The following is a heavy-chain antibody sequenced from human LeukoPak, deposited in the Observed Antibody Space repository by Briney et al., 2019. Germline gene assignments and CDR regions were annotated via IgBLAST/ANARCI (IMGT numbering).Heavy chain of an antibody. CDR2: IYYSGST. Sequence: PSETLSLTCTVSGGSISSGDYYWSWIRQHPGKGLEWIGYIYYSGSTYYNPSLKSRVTISVNTSKNQFSLKLSSVTAADTAVYYCARSEIVVVPAAYRGAWFDPWGQGTLVTVSS. CDR3: ARSEIVVVPAAYRGAWFDP. CDR1: GGSISSGDYY. J-gene: IGHJ5*02. V-gene: IGHV4-31*03. D-gene: IGHD2-2*01.